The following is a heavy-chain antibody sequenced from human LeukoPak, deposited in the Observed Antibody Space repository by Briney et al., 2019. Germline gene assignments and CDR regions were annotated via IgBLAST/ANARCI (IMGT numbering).Heavy chain of an antibody. CDR3: ARTEYCSSTSCRTDLDY. D-gene: IGHD2-2*01. Sequence: ASVKVSCKASGYTCTSYGISWVRQAPGQGLEWMGWISAYNGNTNYAQKLQGRVTMTTDTSTSTAYMELRSLRSDDTAVYYCARTEYCSSTSCRTDLDYWGQGTLVTVSS. V-gene: IGHV1-18*01. J-gene: IGHJ4*02. CDR1: GYTCTSYG. CDR2: ISAYNGNT.